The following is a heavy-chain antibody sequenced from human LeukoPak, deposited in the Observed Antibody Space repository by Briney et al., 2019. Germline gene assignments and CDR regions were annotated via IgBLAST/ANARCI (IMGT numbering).Heavy chain of an antibody. CDR1: GGTFSSYA. CDR2: IIPIFGTA. J-gene: IGHJ3*02. Sequence: SVKVSCKASGGTFSSYAISWVGQAPGQGLEWMGRIIPIFGTANYAQKFQGRVTITADESTSTAYMELSSLRSEDTAVYYCARADTIFGVVTNFDAFDIWGQGTMVTVSS. V-gene: IGHV1-69*13. D-gene: IGHD3-3*01. CDR3: ARADTIFGVVTNFDAFDI.